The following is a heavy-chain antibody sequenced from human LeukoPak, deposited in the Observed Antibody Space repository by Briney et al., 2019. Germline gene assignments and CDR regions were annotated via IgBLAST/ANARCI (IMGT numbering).Heavy chain of an antibody. CDR3: AREYYSDSSGYLDAFDI. CDR1: GYSFTNYA. Sequence: ASVKVSCKASGYSFTNYAVNWVRQAPGQGLEWMGWINTNTGNPAYAQGFTGGFVFSLDTSVSTTYLQISSLKAEDTAVYYCAREYYSDSSGYLDAFDIWGQGTMVTVSS. V-gene: IGHV7-4-1*02. CDR2: INTNTGNP. D-gene: IGHD3-22*01. J-gene: IGHJ3*02.